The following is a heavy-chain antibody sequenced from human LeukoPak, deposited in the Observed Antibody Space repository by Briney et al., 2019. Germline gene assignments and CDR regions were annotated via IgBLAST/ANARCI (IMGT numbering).Heavy chain of an antibody. Sequence: SVTVSCKASGGTFSSYAISWVRQAPGQGLEWMGGIIPIFCTAKYAQKFQGRVTNTADESTTTAYLELSSLRSEAPAVCYFARDWVGRYCSSTSCSLGFDYWGQGTLVTVSS. CDR1: GGTFSSYA. CDR3: ARDWVGRYCSSTSCSLGFDY. V-gene: IGHV1-69*13. D-gene: IGHD2-2*01. J-gene: IGHJ4*02. CDR2: IIPIFCTA.